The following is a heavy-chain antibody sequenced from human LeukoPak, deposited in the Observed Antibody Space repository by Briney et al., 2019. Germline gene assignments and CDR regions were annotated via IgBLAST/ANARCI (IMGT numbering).Heavy chain of an antibody. CDR2: IYYSGIT. J-gene: IGHJ5*01. CDR3: ARDLWNFYDDSGYNRDFDS. Sequence: SETLSLTCTVSGGSISSYYWTWIRQAPGKGLECIGYIYYSGITNYNPSLKSRVTMSVDTSTNQFSLKLSSVTAADTAVYYCARDLWNFYDDSGYNRDFDSWGQGTLVTVSS. CDR1: GGSISSYY. V-gene: IGHV4-59*01. D-gene: IGHD3-22*01.